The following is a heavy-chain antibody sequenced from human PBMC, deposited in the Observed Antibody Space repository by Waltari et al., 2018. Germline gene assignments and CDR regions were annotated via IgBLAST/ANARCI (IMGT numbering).Heavy chain of an antibody. D-gene: IGHD3-10*01. CDR1: GGSISSYY. CDR2: IYYSGGT. Sequence: QVQLQESGPGLVKPSETLSLTCTVSGGSISSYYWSWIRQPPGKGLDWIGYIYYSGGTNDNPSRKSRVTISVDTSKTQCSLKLSSVTAADTAVYYCARLAYGGYYYYYMDGWGKGTTVTISS. V-gene: IGHV4-59*08. CDR3: ARLAYGGYYYYYMDG. J-gene: IGHJ6*03.